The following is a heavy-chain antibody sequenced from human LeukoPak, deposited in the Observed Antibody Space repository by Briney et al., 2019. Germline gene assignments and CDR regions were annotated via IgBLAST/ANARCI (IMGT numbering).Heavy chain of an antibody. CDR2: INHSRST. D-gene: IGHD3-16*01. J-gene: IGHJ4*02. V-gene: IGHV4-34*01. CDR1: GGSFSGYY. Sequence: SETLSLTCAVYGGSFSGYYWSWIRQPPGKGLEWIGEINHSRSTNYNPSLRSRVTISVDTSKNQFSLKLSSVTAADTAVYYCARDRNGGVIDYWGQGTLVTVSS. CDR3: ARDRNGGVIDY.